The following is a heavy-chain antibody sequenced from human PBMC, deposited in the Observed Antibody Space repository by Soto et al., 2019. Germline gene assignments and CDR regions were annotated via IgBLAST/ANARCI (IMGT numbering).Heavy chain of an antibody. J-gene: IGHJ4*02. CDR2: IYSGGST. D-gene: IGHD6-19*01. CDR1: GFTVSSNY. V-gene: IGHV3-53*01. Sequence: EVQLVESGGGLIQPGGCLRLSCAASGFTVSSNYMSWVRQAPGKGLEWVSVIYSGGSTYYADSVKGRFTISRDNSKNTLYLQMNSLRAEDTAVYYCARVMYSSGWYAMGYYFDYWGQGTLVTVSS. CDR3: ARVMYSSGWYAMGYYFDY.